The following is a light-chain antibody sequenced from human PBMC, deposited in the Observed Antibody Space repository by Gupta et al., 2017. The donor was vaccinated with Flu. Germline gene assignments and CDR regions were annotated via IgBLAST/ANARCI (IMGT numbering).Light chain of an antibody. Sequence: NCKSSQSVLYSSNNKNYLAWYQQKPGQPPKMLIYWASTRESGVPDRFSGSGSGTDSTLTISSLQAEDVAVYYCQQYYSTLRTFGQGTKLEIK. J-gene: IGKJ2*01. V-gene: IGKV4-1*01. CDR3: QQYYSTLRT. CDR2: WAS. CDR1: QSVLYSSNNKNY.